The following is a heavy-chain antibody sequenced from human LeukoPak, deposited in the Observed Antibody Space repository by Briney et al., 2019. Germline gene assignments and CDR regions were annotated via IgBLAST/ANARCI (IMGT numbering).Heavy chain of an antibody. CDR3: ARGEGYYASGSYYIDY. D-gene: IGHD3-10*01. J-gene: IGHJ4*02. CDR1: GFTFSSYG. V-gene: IGHV3-30*02. CDR2: IRYDGSNK. Sequence: GGSLRLSCAASGFTFSSYGMHWVRQAPGKGLEWVAFIRYDGSNKYYADSVKGRFTISRDNSKNTLYLQMNSLRAEDTAVYYCARGEGYYASGSYYIDYWGQGTLVTVSS.